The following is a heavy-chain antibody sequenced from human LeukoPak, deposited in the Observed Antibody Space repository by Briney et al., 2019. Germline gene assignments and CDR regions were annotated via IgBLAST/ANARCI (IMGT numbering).Heavy chain of an antibody. CDR3: ARGNVGARDYYFDY. D-gene: IGHD1-26*01. CDR1: GFTFSSYS. CDR2: ISSSSSYI. V-gene: IGHV3-21*01. J-gene: IGHJ4*02. Sequence: GGSLRLSCAASGFTFSSYSMNWFRQAPGKGLEWVSSISSSSSYIYYADSVKGRFTISRDNAKNSLYLQMNSLRAEDTAVYYCARGNVGARDYYFDYWGQGTLVTVSS.